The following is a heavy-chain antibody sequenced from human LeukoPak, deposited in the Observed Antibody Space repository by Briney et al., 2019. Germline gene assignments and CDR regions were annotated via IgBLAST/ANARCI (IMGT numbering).Heavy chain of an antibody. CDR2: INDSGGS. CDR3: VRYVPDYGDYSGGFDI. D-gene: IGHD4-17*01. V-gene: IGHV4-34*01. CDR1: GGSFSGYY. J-gene: IGHJ3*02. Sequence: SETLSLTCAVYGGSFSGYYWIWIRQSPGKGLEWIGDINDSGGSNYHPSLKSRVTISLDTSKTQFSLKLTSATSADTAVYFCVRYVPDYGDYSGGFDIWGQGTMVTVSS.